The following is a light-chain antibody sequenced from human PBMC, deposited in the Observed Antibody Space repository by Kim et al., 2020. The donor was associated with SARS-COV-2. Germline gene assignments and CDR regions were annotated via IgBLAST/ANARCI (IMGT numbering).Light chain of an antibody. V-gene: IGKV3-11*01. J-gene: IGKJ4*01. CDR1: QSVSSY. CDR3: QQRNDWPT. Sequence: SLSAEERATISSRASQSVSSYLAWYQQKPGQAPRLLIYDTSNSATGIPARCSGSGSGTDFTLTSSSVEPEDCAVYYCQQRNDWPTFGGGTKVEIK. CDR2: DTS.